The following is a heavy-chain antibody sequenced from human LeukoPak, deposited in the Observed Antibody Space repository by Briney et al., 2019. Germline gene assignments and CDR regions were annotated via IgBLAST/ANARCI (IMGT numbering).Heavy chain of an antibody. CDR2: TYYSGGT. CDR1: GGSISSGDYY. V-gene: IGHV4-30-4*01. Sequence: PSETLSLTCTVSGGSISSGDYYWSWIRQPPGKGLEWIGYTYYSGGTYYNPSLKNRVSISVDTSKNQFSLNLSSVTAADTAVYYCARPYYYDSRIDPWGQGTLVTVSS. D-gene: IGHD3-22*01. J-gene: IGHJ5*02. CDR3: ARPYYYDSRIDP.